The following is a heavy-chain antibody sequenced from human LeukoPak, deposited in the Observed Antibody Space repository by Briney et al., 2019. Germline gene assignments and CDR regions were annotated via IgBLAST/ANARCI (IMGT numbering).Heavy chain of an antibody. J-gene: IGHJ4*02. V-gene: IGHV1-18*01. D-gene: IGHD6-19*01. Sequence: ASVKVSCKASGYTFTSYGISWVRQAPGQGLEWMGWISAYNGNTNYAQKLQGRVTRTTDTSTSTAYMELRSLRSDDTAVYYCARDGSHRYSSGLIDYWGQGTLVTVSS. CDR2: ISAYNGNT. CDR3: ARDGSHRYSSGLIDY. CDR1: GYTFTSYG.